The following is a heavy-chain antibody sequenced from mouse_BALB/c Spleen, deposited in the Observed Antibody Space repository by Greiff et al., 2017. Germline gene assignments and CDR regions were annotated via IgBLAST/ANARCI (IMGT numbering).Heavy chain of an antibody. Sequence: EVQGVESGGGLVQPGGSRKLSCAASGFTFSSFGMHWVRQAPEKGLEWVAYISSGSSTIYYADTVKGRFTISRDNPKNTLFLQMTSLRSEDTAMYYCASVYFDYWGQGTTLTVSS. CDR1: GFTFSSFG. V-gene: IGHV5-17*02. J-gene: IGHJ2*01. CDR2: ISSGSSTI. CDR3: ASVYFDY.